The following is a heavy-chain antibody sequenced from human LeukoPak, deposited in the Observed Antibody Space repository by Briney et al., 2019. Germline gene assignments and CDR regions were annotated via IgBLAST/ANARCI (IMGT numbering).Heavy chain of an antibody. D-gene: IGHD2-2*01. CDR1: GGTFSSYA. J-gene: IGHJ6*02. CDR3: ARDCSSTSCYVTRYYYYGMDV. CDR2: IIPILGIA. Sequence: SVKVSCKASGGTFSSYAISWVRQAPGQGLEWMGRIIPILGIANYAQKFQGRVTITADKSTSTAYMELSSLRSEDTAVYYCARDCSSTSCYVTRYYYYGMDVWGQGTTVTVS. V-gene: IGHV1-69*04.